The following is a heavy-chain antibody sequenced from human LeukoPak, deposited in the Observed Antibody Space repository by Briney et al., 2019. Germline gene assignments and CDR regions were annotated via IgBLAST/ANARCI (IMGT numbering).Heavy chain of an antibody. CDR2: MSPNSGDT. Sequence: ASVKVSCKASGYTFTSYDFNWVRQATGQRPEWMGWMSPNSGDTGYAQKFQDRVTMTRNTSISTAYMELSSLRSDDTAVYYCARGPSNWGYDYWGPGTLVTVSS. J-gene: IGHJ4*02. V-gene: IGHV1-8*01. CDR3: ARGPSNWGYDY. D-gene: IGHD7-27*01. CDR1: GYTFTSYD.